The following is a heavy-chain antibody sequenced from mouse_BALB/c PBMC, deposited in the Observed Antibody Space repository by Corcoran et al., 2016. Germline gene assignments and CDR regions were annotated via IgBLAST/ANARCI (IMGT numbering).Heavy chain of an antibody. J-gene: IGHJ4*01. CDR1: GYTFTSYV. CDR3: ARLYPGIAMDY. CDR2: INPYNDGT. V-gene: IGHV1S136*01. Sequence: EVQLQQSGPELVKPGASVKMSCKASGYTFTSYVMHWVKQKPGQGLQWIGYINPYNDGTKYNEKFKGKATLTSDKSSSTAYMELSSLTSEDSAVYYCARLYPGIAMDYWGQGTSVTVSS.